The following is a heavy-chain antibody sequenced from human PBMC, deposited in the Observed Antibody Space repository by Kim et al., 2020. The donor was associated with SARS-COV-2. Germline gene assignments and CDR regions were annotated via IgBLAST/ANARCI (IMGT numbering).Heavy chain of an antibody. D-gene: IGHD5-12*01. CDR2: INPNSGGT. Sequence: ASVKVSCKASGYTFTGYYMHWVRQAPGQGLEWMGRINPNSGGTNYAQKFQGRVTMTRDTSISTAYMELSRLRSDDTAVYYCARGGGGSGYDWYYYGMDVWGQGTTVTVSS. CDR1: GYTFTGYY. V-gene: IGHV1-2*06. CDR3: ARGGGGSGYDWYYYGMDV. J-gene: IGHJ6*02.